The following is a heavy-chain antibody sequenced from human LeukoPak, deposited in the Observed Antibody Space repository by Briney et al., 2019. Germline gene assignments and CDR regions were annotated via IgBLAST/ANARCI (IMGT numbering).Heavy chain of an antibody. CDR3: ARDSCSGGSCLLPNWFDP. CDR1: GFTFSSYW. V-gene: IGHV3-7*01. J-gene: IGHJ5*02. Sequence: GGSLRLSCAASGFTFSSYWMTWVRQAPGKGLEWVANIKQDGSEKFYVDSVKGRFTISRDSAKNSLYLQMNSLRAEDTAVYYCARDSCSGGSCLLPNWFDPWGQGTLVTVSS. D-gene: IGHD2-15*01. CDR2: IKQDGSEK.